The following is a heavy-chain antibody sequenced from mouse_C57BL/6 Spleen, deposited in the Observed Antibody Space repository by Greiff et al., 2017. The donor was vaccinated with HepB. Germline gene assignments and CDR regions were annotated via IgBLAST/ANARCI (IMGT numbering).Heavy chain of an antibody. V-gene: IGHV1-47*01. D-gene: IGHD2-5*01. CDR3: ARGSNYGEGYFDY. CDR2: FHPYNDDT. CDR1: GYTFPTYP. Sequence: QVQLKASGAELVKPGASVTMSCTASGYTFPTYPLELFTQNHGNILAWIVNFHPYNDDTKYNEKFKGKATLTVEKSSSTVYLELSRLTSDDSAVYYCARGSNYGEGYFDYWGQGTTLTVSS. J-gene: IGHJ2*01.